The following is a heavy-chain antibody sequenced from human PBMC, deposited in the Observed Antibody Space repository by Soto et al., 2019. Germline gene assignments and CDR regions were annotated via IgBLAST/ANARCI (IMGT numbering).Heavy chain of an antibody. CDR1: GEGITSSSYF. CDR2: TKYNGRS. J-gene: IGHJ4*02. Sequence: EILSLTCTVAGEGITSSSYFWSWIRQSPGRGLEYIGYTKYNGRSTYNPSLQSRVTISVDTSTSQFSLNLTSVTAGDTAVYYCARMSRTVNYWGQGIPVNVS. CDR3: ARMSRTVNY. D-gene: IGHD4-17*01. V-gene: IGHV4-61*01.